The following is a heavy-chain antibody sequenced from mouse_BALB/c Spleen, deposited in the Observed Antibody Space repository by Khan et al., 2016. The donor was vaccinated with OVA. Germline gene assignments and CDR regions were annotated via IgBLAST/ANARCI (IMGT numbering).Heavy chain of an antibody. CDR2: IYPGISDT. CDR3: TRSYDSYYFDY. CDR1: GYSFTSYW. J-gene: IGHJ2*01. V-gene: IGHV1-5*01. D-gene: IGHD2-4*01. Sequence: EVQLQESGTVLARPGASVKMSCKASGYSFTSYWMHWVKQRPGLGLEWIGAIYPGISDTRYNQKFKGKAKLNAVTSATTAYMALSSLTNEDSAVYYCTRSYDSYYFDYWGQGTLLTVSS.